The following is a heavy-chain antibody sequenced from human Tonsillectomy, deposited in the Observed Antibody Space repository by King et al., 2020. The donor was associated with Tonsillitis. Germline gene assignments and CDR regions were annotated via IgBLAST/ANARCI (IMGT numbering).Heavy chain of an antibody. CDR3: ATSGVWCGSDAFDI. CDR1: GYTFTSYD. Sequence: QLVQSGAEVKKPGASVKVSCKASGYTFTSYDINWVRQATGHGLEWMGWMNPNSGNTGYAQKFQGRVTMTRNTSINTAYMELSSLRSEDTAVYYCATSGVWCGSDAFDIWGQGTMVTVSS. CDR2: MNPNSGNT. V-gene: IGHV1-8*01. D-gene: IGHD2-21*01. J-gene: IGHJ3*02.